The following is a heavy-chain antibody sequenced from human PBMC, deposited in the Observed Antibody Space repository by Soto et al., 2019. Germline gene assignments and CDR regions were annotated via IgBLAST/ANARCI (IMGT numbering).Heavy chain of an antibody. CDR3: AKDHDYGDYVGAFDI. D-gene: IGHD4-17*01. CDR2: ISCDGSNK. J-gene: IGHJ3*02. Sequence: QVQLVESGGGVVQPGRSLRLSCAASGFTFSSYGMHWVRQAPGKGLEWVAVISCDGSNKYYADSVKGRFTISRDNSKNTLYLQMNSLRAEDTAVYYCAKDHDYGDYVGAFDIWGQGTMVTVSS. V-gene: IGHV3-30*18. CDR1: GFTFSSYG.